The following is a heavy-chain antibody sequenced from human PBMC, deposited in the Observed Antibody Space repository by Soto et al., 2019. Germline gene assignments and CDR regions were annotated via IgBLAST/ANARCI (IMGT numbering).Heavy chain of an antibody. D-gene: IGHD3-16*01. CDR3: AVRFELIRIVDY. CDR1: GFTVSSNY. CDR2: IYSGGST. V-gene: IGHV3-53*01. J-gene: IGHJ4*02. Sequence: PGGSLRLSCAASGFTVSSNYMSWVRQAPGKGLEWVSVIYSGGSTYYADSVKGRFTISRDNSKNTLYLQMNSLRAEDTAVYYCAVRFELIRIVDYWGQGTLVTVSS.